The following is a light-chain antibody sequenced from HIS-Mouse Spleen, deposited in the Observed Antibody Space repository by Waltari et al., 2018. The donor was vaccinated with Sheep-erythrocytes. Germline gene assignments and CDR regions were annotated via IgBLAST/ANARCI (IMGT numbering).Light chain of an antibody. CDR2: AGS. V-gene: IGLV2-23*01. CDR1: SSDVGSYNL. J-gene: IGLJ3*02. Sequence: QSALTQPRSVSGSPGQSITISCTGTSSDVGSYNLVSWYQQHPGKAPKLMIYAGSKRPSGVSNRFSGSKSGNTASLTISGLQAEDEADYYCCSYAGSSTPWVFGGGTKLTVL. CDR3: CSYAGSSTPWV.